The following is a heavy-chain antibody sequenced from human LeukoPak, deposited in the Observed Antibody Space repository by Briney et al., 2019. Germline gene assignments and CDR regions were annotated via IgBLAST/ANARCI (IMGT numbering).Heavy chain of an antibody. V-gene: IGHV3-21*01. CDR3: ARTLSSGYSYGFDY. D-gene: IGHD5-18*01. CDR1: GFTFSSYS. J-gene: IGHJ4*02. CDR2: ISSSSSYI. Sequence: GGSLRLSCVASGFTFSSYSMNWVRQAPGKGLEWVSSISSSSSYIYYADSVKGRFTISRDNAKNSLYLQMNSLRAEDTAVYYCARTLSSGYSYGFDYWGQGTLVTVSS.